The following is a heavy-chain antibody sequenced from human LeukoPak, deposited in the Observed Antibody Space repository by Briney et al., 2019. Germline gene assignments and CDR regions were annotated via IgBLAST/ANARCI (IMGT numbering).Heavy chain of an antibody. Sequence: GESLKISCKGSGYSFTSYWIGWVRQMPGKGLEWMGIIYPGDSDTRYSPSFQGQVTISTDKSISTAYLQWSSLKASDTTIYYCARLQLELRRLIDYWGQGTLVTVSS. D-gene: IGHD1-1*01. CDR3: ARLQLELRRLIDY. V-gene: IGHV5-51*01. J-gene: IGHJ4*02. CDR1: GYSFTSYW. CDR2: IYPGDSDT.